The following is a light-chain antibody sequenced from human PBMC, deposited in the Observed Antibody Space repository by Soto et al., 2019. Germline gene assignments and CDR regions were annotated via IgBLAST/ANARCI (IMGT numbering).Light chain of an antibody. Sequence: DIQMTQSPSTLSASVGDRVTITCRASQSISSWLAWYQQKPGKAPKRLIYKASTLESGIPSRFSGGGSGTEFTLTISSLQPDDFATYYCQQYDMFSLTFGGGTKVEV. CDR1: QSISSW. CDR2: KAS. CDR3: QQYDMFSLT. J-gene: IGKJ4*01. V-gene: IGKV1-5*03.